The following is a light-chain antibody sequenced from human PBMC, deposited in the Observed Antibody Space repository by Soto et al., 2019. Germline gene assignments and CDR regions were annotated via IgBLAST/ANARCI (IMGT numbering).Light chain of an antibody. CDR3: QQYNNWPPWT. CDR1: QSVSSN. Sequence: EIVLTQSPAALSLSPGERPTLSCMASQSVSSNLAWYQQKPGQAPRLLIYGASTRATGIPARFSGSGSGTEFTLTISSLQSEDFAVYYCQQYNNWPPWTFGQGTKVDIK. J-gene: IGKJ1*01. V-gene: IGKV3-15*01. CDR2: GAS.